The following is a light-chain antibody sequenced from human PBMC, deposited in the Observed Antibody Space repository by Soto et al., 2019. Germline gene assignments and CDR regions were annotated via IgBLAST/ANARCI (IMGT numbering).Light chain of an antibody. CDR3: SSYAGSSNV. CDR2: EVN. Sequence: ALAQPPSASGSPGQSVAISCTGTSSDVGGYNYVSWYQQHPGKAPKLMIYEVNKRPSGVPDRFSGSKSGNTASLTVSGLQAEDEADYYCSSYAGSSNVFGTGTQLTVL. CDR1: SSDVGGYNY. V-gene: IGLV2-8*01. J-gene: IGLJ1*01.